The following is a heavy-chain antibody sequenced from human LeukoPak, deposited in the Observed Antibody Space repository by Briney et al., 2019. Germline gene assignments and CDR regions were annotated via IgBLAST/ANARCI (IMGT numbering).Heavy chain of an antibody. V-gene: IGHV3-21*01. J-gene: IGHJ6*02. D-gene: IGHD4-23*01. CDR2: ISSSSSYI. CDR1: GFTFSSYS. Sequence: GGSLRLSCAASGFTFSSYSMKWVRQAPGKGLEWVSSISSSSSYIYYADSVKGRFTISRDNAKNSLYLQMNSLRAEETAVYYCARDAGGSIQNSYYYYGMDVWGQGTTVTVSS. CDR3: ARDAGGSIQNSYYYYGMDV.